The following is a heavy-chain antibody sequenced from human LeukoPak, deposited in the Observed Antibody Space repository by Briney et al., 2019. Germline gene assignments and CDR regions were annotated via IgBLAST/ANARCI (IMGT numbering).Heavy chain of an antibody. CDR2: INHSGST. CDR1: GGSFSGYY. J-gene: IGHJ3*02. CDR3: ARGGPVSDSSGYRDAFDI. D-gene: IGHD3-22*01. V-gene: IGHV4-34*01. Sequence: SETLSLTCAVYGGSFSGYYWSWIRQPPGKGLEWIGEINHSGSTNYNPSLKSRVAISVDTSKNQFSLKLSSVTAADTAVYYCARGGPVSDSSGYRDAFDIWGQGTMVTVSS.